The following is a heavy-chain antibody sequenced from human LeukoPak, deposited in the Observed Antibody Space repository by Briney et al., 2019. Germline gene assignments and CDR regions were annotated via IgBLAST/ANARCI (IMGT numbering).Heavy chain of an antibody. V-gene: IGHV1-24*01. CDR1: GFTFTSYG. CDR3: ARGYTMVRGVIIRRASWFDP. D-gene: IGHD3-10*01. Sequence: ASVKVSCKASGFTFTSYGISWVRQAPGKGLEWMGGFDPEDGETIYAQKFQGRVTMTEDTPTDTAYMELSSLRSEDTAVYYCARGYTMVRGVIIRRASWFDPWGQGTLVTVSS. CDR2: FDPEDGET. J-gene: IGHJ5*02.